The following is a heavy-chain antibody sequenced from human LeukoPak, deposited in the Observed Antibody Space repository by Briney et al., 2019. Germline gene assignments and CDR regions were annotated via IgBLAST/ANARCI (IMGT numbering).Heavy chain of an antibody. CDR3: AKWEYRYSGSYH. CDR2: TWYDGSNK. Sequence: PGGSLRLSCAASGFTFSSYGMHWVRQAPGKGLEWVAVTWYDGSNKYYADSVKGRFTISRDNSKNTLYLQMNSLRAEDTAVYYCAKWEYRYSGSYHWGQGTLVTVSS. J-gene: IGHJ5*02. D-gene: IGHD1-26*01. CDR1: GFTFSSYG. V-gene: IGHV3-33*06.